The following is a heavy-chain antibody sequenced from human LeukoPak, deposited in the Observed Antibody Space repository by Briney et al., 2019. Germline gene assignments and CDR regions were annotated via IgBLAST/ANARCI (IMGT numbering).Heavy chain of an antibody. CDR1: GYTFTSYY. CDR3: ARVARYDFWSGYRGGGGRSWFDP. J-gene: IGHJ5*02. CDR2: INPSGGST. V-gene: IGHV1-46*01. D-gene: IGHD3-3*01. Sequence: ASVKVSCKASGYTFTSYYMHWVRQAPGQGLEWMGIINPSGGSTSYAQKFQGRVTMTRDTSKNQFSLKLSSVTAADTAVYYCARVARYDFWSGYRGGGGRSWFDPWGQGTLVTVSS.